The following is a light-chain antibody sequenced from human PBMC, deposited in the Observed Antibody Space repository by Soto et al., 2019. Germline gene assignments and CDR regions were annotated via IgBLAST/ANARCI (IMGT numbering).Light chain of an antibody. Sequence: IEVTQSPSSLVASVGDRVTITCRASQTIGTYLNWYRHKSGAAPELLIYDASTLQSGVPSRFRGGASGTDFTLTISSLQLDDFATYYCQQSYNTPLTFGQGTKVEIK. CDR3: QQSYNTPLT. CDR1: QTIGTY. J-gene: IGKJ1*01. CDR2: DAS. V-gene: IGKV1-39*01.